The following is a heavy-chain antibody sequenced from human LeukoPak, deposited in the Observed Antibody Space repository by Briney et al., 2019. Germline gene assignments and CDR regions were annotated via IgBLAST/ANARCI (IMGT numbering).Heavy chain of an antibody. CDR3: ARDVGYCSGGSCYRWFAS. CDR1: GFTFSLFS. Sequence: GGSLRLSCAASGFTFSLFSISWVREAPGEGLEWVSHISTGSDVIYYADSVRGRFSISRDDASNSVSLQRNSLRADDTAVYYCARDVGYCSGGSCYRWFASWGQGTLVTVSS. D-gene: IGHD2-15*01. CDR2: ISTGSDVI. V-gene: IGHV3-48*01. J-gene: IGHJ5*01.